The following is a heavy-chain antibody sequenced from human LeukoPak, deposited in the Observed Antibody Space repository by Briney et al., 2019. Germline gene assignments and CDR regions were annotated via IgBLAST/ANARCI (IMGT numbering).Heavy chain of an antibody. Sequence: SQTLSLTCTVSGGSISSGSYYWSWIRQPAGKGLEWIGRIYTSGSTNYNPSLKSRVTISVDTSKNQFSLKLSSVTAADTAVYYCAREGLGYCSGDSCYFNWFDPWGQGTLVTVSS. D-gene: IGHD2-15*01. CDR3: AREGLGYCSGDSCYFNWFDP. V-gene: IGHV4-61*02. CDR2: IYTSGST. CDR1: GGSISSGSYY. J-gene: IGHJ5*02.